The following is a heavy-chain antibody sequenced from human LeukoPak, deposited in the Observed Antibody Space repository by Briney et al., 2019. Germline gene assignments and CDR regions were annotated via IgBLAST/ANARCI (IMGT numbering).Heavy chain of an antibody. J-gene: IGHJ4*02. Sequence: ASVKVSCKASGYTFTSYYIHWVRQAPGQGLEWMGIINPSGGSTSYAQKFQGRVTMTRDTSTSTVYMELSSLRSEDSAVYYCARAGSSGAIDYWAREPWSPSPQ. V-gene: IGHV1-46*01. CDR2: INPSGGST. CDR1: GYTFTSYY. D-gene: IGHD3-22*01. CDR3: ARAGSSGAIDY.